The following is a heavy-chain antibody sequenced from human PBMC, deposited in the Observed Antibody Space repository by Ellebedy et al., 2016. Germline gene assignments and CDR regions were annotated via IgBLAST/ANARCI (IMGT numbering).Heavy chain of an antibody. CDR3: ARWAGGGVGAFDI. V-gene: IGHV4-59*02. Sequence: SETLSLTCNVFGGSVSSDYWNWIRRPPGKGLEWIGFVFHTGATLYNPSLKSRVTASVETAKNQISLKLTSVTAADTAIYYCARWAGGGVGAFDIWGQGTKVTVSS. D-gene: IGHD3-16*01. J-gene: IGHJ3*02. CDR1: GGSVSSDY. CDR2: VFHTGAT.